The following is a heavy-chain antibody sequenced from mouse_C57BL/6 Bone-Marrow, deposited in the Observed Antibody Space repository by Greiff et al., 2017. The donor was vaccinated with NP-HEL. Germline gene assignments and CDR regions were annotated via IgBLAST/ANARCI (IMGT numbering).Heavy chain of an antibody. CDR1: GFTFSSYG. CDR3: ARPNYYYGSSSYAMDY. Sequence: EVQLVESGGDLVKPGGSLKLSCAASGFTFSSYGMSWVRQTPDKRLEWVATISSGGSYTYSPDSVKGRFTSSRDNAKNTLYLQMSSLKSEDTAMYYCARPNYYYGSSSYAMDYWGQGTSVTVSS. CDR2: ISSGGSYT. J-gene: IGHJ4*01. V-gene: IGHV5-6*01. D-gene: IGHD1-1*01.